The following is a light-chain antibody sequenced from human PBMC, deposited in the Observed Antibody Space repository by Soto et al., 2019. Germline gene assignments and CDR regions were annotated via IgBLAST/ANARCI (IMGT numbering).Light chain of an antibody. V-gene: IGLV2-14*01. CDR2: DVT. J-gene: IGLJ1*01. CDR3: SSHTSDSTLL. Sequence: QSALTQPASVSGSPGQSITISCTGTSSDVGGYNSVSWYQQHPGKAPKLMIYDVTDRPSGVSNRFSGSKSGNTASLTISGLQAEDEADYYCSSHTSDSTLLFGTGTKVT. CDR1: SSDVGGYNS.